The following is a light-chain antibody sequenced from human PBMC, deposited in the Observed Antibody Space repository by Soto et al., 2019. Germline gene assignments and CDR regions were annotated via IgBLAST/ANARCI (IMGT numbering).Light chain of an antibody. Sequence: AIQLTQSPSSLSASVGDRVTITCRASQGISSSLAWYQQKPGQAPKVLIYDASSLESGVPSRFSGSGSGTDFTLTISGLQPEEFATYYWQRFNSYPWTFGQGTKVEIK. CDR2: DAS. J-gene: IGKJ1*01. CDR1: QGISSS. V-gene: IGKV1-13*02. CDR3: QRFNSYPWT.